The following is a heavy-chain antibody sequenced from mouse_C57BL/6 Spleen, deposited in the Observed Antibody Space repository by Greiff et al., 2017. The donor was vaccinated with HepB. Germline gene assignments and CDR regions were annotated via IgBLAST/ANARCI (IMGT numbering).Heavy chain of an antibody. Sequence: QVQLKQPGAELVMPGASVKLSCKASGYTFTSYWMHWVKQRPGQGLEWIGEIDPSDSYTNYNQKFKGKSTLTVDKSSSTAYMQLSSLTSEDSAVYYCARRGYRDHYGSSYPLFAYWGQGTLVTVSA. CDR1: GYTFTSYW. J-gene: IGHJ3*01. CDR2: IDPSDSYT. D-gene: IGHD1-1*01. V-gene: IGHV1-69*01. CDR3: ARRGYRDHYGSSYPLFAY.